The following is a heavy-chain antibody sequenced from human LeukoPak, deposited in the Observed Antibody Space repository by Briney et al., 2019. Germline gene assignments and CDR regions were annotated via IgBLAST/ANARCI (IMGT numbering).Heavy chain of an antibody. D-gene: IGHD5-12*01. Sequence: SETLSLTCTVSGGSISSSSYYWGWIRQPPGEGLEWIGSIYYSGSTYYNPSLKSRVTISVDTSKNQFSLKLSSVTAADTAVYYCARDGLRVYWGQGTLVTVSS. V-gene: IGHV4-39*07. CDR3: ARDGLRVY. CDR2: IYYSGST. J-gene: IGHJ4*02. CDR1: GGSISSSSYY.